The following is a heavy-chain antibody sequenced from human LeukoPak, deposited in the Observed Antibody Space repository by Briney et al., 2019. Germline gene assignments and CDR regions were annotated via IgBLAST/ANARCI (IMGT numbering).Heavy chain of an antibody. CDR1: GASINSGTYY. D-gene: IGHD6-19*01. V-gene: IGHV4-39*01. J-gene: IGHJ4*02. CDR3: ARLPRMHSIAVAPFDY. CDR2: VYYSGST. Sequence: SETLSLTCTVSGASINSGTYYWGWIRQPPGKGLEWIGSVYYSGSTYHNPSLRSRLTISIDTSKNQFSLNLSSVAAADTAVYYCARLPRMHSIAVAPFDYWGQGTLVTVSS.